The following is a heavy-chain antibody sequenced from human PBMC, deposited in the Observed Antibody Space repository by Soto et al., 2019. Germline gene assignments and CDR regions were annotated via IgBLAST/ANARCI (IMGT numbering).Heavy chain of an antibody. D-gene: IGHD2-15*01. V-gene: IGHV3-23*01. CDR2: ISDSADST. CDR1: RFTFSSYA. J-gene: IGHJ4*02. Sequence: EVQLLESGGGLVQPGGSLRLSCAASRFTFSSYAMTWVRQAPGKGLEWVSAISDSADSTYYADSGRGRFTVSRDNSKNTLYLQMNSLRAEDTAVYYGAKHCSGVSCLTWGQGTLVTVSS. CDR3: AKHCSGVSCLT.